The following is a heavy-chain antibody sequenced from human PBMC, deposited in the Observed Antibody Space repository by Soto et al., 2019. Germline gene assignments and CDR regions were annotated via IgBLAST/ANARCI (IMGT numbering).Heavy chain of an antibody. Sequence: PSETLSLTCTVSGGSISSGDYYWSWIRQPPGKGLEWIGYIYYSGSTYYNPSLKSRVTISVDTSKNQFSLKLSSVTAADTAVYYCARVRDSSGYYYAVDYWGQGTLVTVSS. CDR2: IYYSGST. CDR1: GGSISSGDYY. CDR3: ARVRDSSGYYYAVDY. D-gene: IGHD3-22*01. V-gene: IGHV4-30-4*01. J-gene: IGHJ4*02.